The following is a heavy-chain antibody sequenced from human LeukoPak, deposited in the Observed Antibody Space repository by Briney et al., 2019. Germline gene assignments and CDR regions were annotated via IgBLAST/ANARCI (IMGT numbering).Heavy chain of an antibody. CDR2: ISAYNGNT. CDR3: ARVPLIAAATWDP. CDR1: GYTFTSYG. Sequence: ASVKVSCKASGYTFTSYGISWVRQAPGQGLEWMGWISAYNGNTNYAQKLQGRVTMTTDTSTSTVYMELRSLRSDDTAVYYCARVPLIAAATWDPWGQGTLVTVSS. V-gene: IGHV1-18*01. J-gene: IGHJ5*02. D-gene: IGHD6-13*01.